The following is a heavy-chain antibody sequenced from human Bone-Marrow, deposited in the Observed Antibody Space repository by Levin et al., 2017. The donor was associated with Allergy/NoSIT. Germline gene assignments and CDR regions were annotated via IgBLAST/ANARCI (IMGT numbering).Heavy chain of an antibody. V-gene: IGHV4-30-4*01. CDR2: IYHSGST. Sequence: SQTLSLTCSVSGGSISSGDDYWSWIRQPPGQGLEWIGYIYHSGSTYYNPSLKSRLTISLDTSNNQFSLKLSSVTAADTAVYYCTRIGDNYYYYLDVWGKGATVIVSS. CDR1: GGSISSGDDY. J-gene: IGHJ6*03. CDR3: TRIGDNYYYYLDV.